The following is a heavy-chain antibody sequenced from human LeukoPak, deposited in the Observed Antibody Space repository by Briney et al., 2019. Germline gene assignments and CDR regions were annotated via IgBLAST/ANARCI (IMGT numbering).Heavy chain of an antibody. CDR1: GYTFTGYY. D-gene: IGHD2-15*01. V-gene: IGHV1-2*02. CDR3: ARGVVVVAATAPFDY. Sequence: ASVKVSCKASGYTFTGYYMHWVRQAPGQGLEWMGWINPNSGGTNYAQKLQGRVTMTTDTSTSTAYMELRSLRSDDTAVYYCARGVVVVAATAPFDYWGQGTLVTVSS. J-gene: IGHJ4*02. CDR2: INPNSGGT.